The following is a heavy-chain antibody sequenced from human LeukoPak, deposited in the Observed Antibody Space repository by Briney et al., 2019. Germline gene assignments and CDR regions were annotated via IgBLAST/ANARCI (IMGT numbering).Heavy chain of an antibody. CDR1: GFTVSSNY. J-gene: IGHJ4*02. CDR2: IYSGGST. D-gene: IGHD4-17*01. V-gene: IGHV3-53*01. Sequence: PGGSLRLSCAASGFTVSSNYMSWVRQAPGKGLEWVSVIYSGGSTYYADSVKGRFTISRDNSKNTLFLQMNSLRAEDTAVYYCARGSNTVTEFDYWGQGTLVTVSS. CDR3: ARGSNTVTEFDY.